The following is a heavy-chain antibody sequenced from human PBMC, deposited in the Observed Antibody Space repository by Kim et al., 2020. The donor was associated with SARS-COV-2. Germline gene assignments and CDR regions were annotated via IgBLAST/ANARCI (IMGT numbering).Heavy chain of an antibody. CDR2: ISDSGST. CDR1: GDSIRSGGYY. D-gene: IGHD3-10*01. Sequence: SETLSLTCTVSGDSIRSGGYYWSWIRQLPGKGLEWIGYISDSGSTNYNSSLKSRVTISVDTSKKQFSLGLSSVTAADTAVYYCARVLSMGRGLHFGYWG. CDR3: ARVLSMGRGLHFGY. V-gene: IGHV4-31*03. J-gene: IGHJ4*01.